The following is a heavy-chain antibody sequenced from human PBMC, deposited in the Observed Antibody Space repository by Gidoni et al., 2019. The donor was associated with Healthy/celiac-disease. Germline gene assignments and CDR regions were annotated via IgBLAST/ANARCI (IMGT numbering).Heavy chain of an antibody. CDR3: ARAGTNGPMTFYVWFDP. CDR1: GGTFSSEA. J-gene: IGHJ5*02. CDR2: IIPSFGTA. V-gene: IGHV1-69*01. Sequence: QVQLGQSGAEVKKPGASVKVSGKASGGTFSSEAISWGRQAPGQGLEWMGGIIPSFGTANYAQKFQGRVTITADESTSTAYMELSSLRSEDTAVYYCARAGTNGPMTFYVWFDPWGQGTLVTVSS. D-gene: IGHD2-8*01.